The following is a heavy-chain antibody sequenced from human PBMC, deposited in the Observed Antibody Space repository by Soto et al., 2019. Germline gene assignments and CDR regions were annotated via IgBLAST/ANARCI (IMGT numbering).Heavy chain of an antibody. CDR3: ARSSGWYVWFDP. CDR2: INAGNGNT. Sequence: ASVKVSCKGSGYTFTSYAMHWVRQAPGQRLEWMGWINAGNGNTKYSQKFQGRVTITRDTSASTAYMELSSLRSEDTAVYYCARSSGWYVWFDPWGQGTLVTVSS. V-gene: IGHV1-3*01. J-gene: IGHJ5*02. D-gene: IGHD6-13*01. CDR1: GYTFTSYA.